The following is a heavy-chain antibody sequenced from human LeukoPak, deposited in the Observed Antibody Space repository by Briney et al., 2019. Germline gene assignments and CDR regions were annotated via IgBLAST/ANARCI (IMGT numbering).Heavy chain of an antibody. CDR3: ARAAVVTGSTETFDP. CDR2: INPNSGGT. Sequence: ASVRVSCKASVYTFTDYYMHWVRQAPGQGLEWMGWINPNSGGTNYAQKFQGRVTMSRDTSTSAAYMELSRLRSDDTAVYYCARAAVVTGSTETFDPWGQGTLVTVSS. D-gene: IGHD2-8*02. V-gene: IGHV1-2*02. J-gene: IGHJ5*02. CDR1: VYTFTDYY.